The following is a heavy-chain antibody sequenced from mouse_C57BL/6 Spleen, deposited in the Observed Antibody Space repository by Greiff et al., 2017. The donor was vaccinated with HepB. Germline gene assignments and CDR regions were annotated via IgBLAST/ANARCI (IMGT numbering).Heavy chain of an antibody. CDR3: ARGYYSNPYYYAMDY. J-gene: IGHJ4*01. V-gene: IGHV5-4*03. Sequence: EVKLVESGGGLVKPGGSLKLSCAASGFTFSSYAMSWVRQTPEKRLEWVATISDGGSYTYYPDNVKGRFTISRDNAKNNLYLQMSHLKSEDTAMYYWARGYYSNPYYYAMDYWGQGTSVTVSS. D-gene: IGHD2-5*01. CDR2: ISDGGSYT. CDR1: GFTFSSYA.